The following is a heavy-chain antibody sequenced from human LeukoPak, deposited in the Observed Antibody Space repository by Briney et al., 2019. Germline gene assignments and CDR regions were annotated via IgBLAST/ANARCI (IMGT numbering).Heavy chain of an antibody. V-gene: IGHV3-48*03. CDR3: ARSPTTATIYYYYMDV. Sequence: GGSLRLSCAASGFTFSSYVMNWVRQAPGKGLEWVSYISSSGSTIYYADSVKGRFTISRDNAKNSLYLQMNSLRAEDTAVYYCARSPTTATIYYYYMDVWGKGTTVTVSS. D-gene: IGHD4-17*01. CDR2: ISSSGSTI. J-gene: IGHJ6*03. CDR1: GFTFSSYV.